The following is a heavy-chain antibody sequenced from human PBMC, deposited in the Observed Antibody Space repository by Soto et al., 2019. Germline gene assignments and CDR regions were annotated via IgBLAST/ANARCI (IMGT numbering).Heavy chain of an antibody. Sequence: XGPTLVNPAQTLTLTCTFSWFSLSTFGMGVCCIRQPPGKALEWLALIYCNDDKRYSPSLNSRLTIAKDTSKNLVVLTMTNVDPVDAATYYCVKSPDSSPSDYWGQGTLVTVSS. V-gene: IGHV2-5*01. CDR1: WFSLSTFGMG. CDR2: IYCNDDK. D-gene: IGHD5-18*01. CDR3: VKSPDSSPSDY. J-gene: IGHJ4*02.